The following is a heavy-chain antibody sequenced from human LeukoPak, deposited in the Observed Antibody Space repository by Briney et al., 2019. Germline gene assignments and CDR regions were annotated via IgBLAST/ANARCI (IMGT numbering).Heavy chain of an antibody. CDR2: ISDNRGST. Sequence: PGGSLRLSCAASGFTFSNYAMHWVRQAPGKGLEYVSAISDNRGSTYYANSVKGRFTISRDNSKNTLYLQMGSLRDEDMAMYYCARSAGRFGSGGSCYDYWGQGTLVTVSS. CDR3: ARSAGRFGSGGSCYDY. D-gene: IGHD2-15*01. CDR1: GFTFSNYA. J-gene: IGHJ4*02. V-gene: IGHV3-64*01.